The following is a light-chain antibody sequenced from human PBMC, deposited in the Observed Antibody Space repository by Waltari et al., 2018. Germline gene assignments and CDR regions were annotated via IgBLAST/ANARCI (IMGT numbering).Light chain of an antibody. Sequence: QSALTQPASVSGSPGQSITISCTGTSSDVGGYHRVSWYQQHPGKAPKLIIYEVSQRPSGVSNRFFGPKSGNTASLTISGLQAEDEADYYCCSFVSGNSYVFGGGTMVAVL. CDR3: CSFVSGNSYV. V-gene: IGLV2-23*02. J-gene: IGLJ1*01. CDR2: EVS. CDR1: SSDVGGYHR.